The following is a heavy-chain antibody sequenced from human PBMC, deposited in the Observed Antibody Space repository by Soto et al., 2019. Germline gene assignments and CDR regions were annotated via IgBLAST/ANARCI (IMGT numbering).Heavy chain of an antibody. D-gene: IGHD2-15*01. Sequence: QVQLVQSGAEVKKPGSSVKVSCKASGGTFSSYAISWVRQAPGQGLEWMGGIIPIFGTANYAQKFQGRVTITAGESTSTAYMELSSLRTEDTAVYYCARDQGCSGGIGYVRARGYYGMDVWCQGTTVTVSS. CDR3: ARDQGCSGGIGYVRARGYYGMDV. V-gene: IGHV1-69*01. CDR2: IIPIFGTA. CDR1: GGTFSSYA. J-gene: IGHJ6*02.